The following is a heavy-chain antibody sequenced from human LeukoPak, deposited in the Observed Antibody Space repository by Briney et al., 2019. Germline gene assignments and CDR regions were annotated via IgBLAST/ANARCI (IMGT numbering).Heavy chain of an antibody. CDR3: AKGTYYDYVWGSYSRIHAFDI. CDR2: ISGSGGST. J-gene: IGHJ3*02. D-gene: IGHD3-16*01. V-gene: IGHV3-23*01. CDR1: GFTFSSYA. Sequence: GGSLRLSCAASGFTFSSYAMSWVRQAPGKGLEWVSAISGSGGSTYYADSVKGRFTISRDNSKNTLYLQMNSLRAEDTAVYYCAKGTYYDYVWGSYSRIHAFDIWGQGTMVTVSS.